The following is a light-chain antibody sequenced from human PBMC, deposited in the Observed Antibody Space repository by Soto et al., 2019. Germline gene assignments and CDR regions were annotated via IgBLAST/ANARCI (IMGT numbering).Light chain of an antibody. CDR3: QQYGSSPPFT. V-gene: IGKV1-9*01. J-gene: IGKJ3*01. CDR1: QGTSSY. CDR2: AAS. Sequence: IQLTQSPSSLSASVGDRVTITCRASQGTSSYLAWYQQKPGKAPKLLIYAASTLQSGVPSRFSGSGSGTDFTLTISSLQPEDFAVYYCQQYGSSPPFTFGPGTKVDIK.